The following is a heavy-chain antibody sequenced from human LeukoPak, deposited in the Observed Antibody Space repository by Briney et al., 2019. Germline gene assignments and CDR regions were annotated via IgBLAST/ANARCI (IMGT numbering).Heavy chain of an antibody. CDR3: ARAGVAVAYFYYFDY. D-gene: IGHD6-19*01. CDR2: IKSDGRTT. V-gene: IGHV3-74*01. J-gene: IGHJ4*02. CDR1: GFTLSNYW. Sequence: PGGSLRLSRAASGFTLSNYWMHWVRQAPGKGLVWVSRIKSDGRTTYYADSVKGRFTISRDDAKNTLYLQMNSLRAEDTAVYYCARAGVAVAYFYYFDYWGQGSLVTVSS.